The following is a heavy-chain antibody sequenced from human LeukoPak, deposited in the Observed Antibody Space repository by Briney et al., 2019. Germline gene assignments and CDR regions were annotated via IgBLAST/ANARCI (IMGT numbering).Heavy chain of an antibody. CDR3: VIWGDYDVLTGYYVPDY. D-gene: IGHD3-9*01. J-gene: IGHJ4*02. V-gene: IGHV3-23*01. Sequence: GASLRLSCVASGFTFSNYAMSWVRQAPGKGLEWVSAITGSGTNRYYADSLKGRFTTSRDNSKNTEFLQMNSLRHEDTAIYYCVIWGDYDVLTGYYVPDYWGQGTLVTVAS. CDR1: GFTFSNYA. CDR2: ITGSGTNR.